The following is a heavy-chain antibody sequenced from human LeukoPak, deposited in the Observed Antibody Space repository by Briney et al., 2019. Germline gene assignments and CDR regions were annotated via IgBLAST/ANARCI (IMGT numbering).Heavy chain of an antibody. J-gene: IGHJ4*02. D-gene: IGHD5-24*01. CDR3: ARQMATRLYYFDY. V-gene: IGHV1-69*04. Sequence: RASVKVSCKASGGTFSSYAISWVRQAPGQGLEWMGRIIPIFGIANYAQKFQGRVTITADKSTSTAYMELSSLRSEDTAVYYCARQMATRLYYFDYWGQGTLVTVSS. CDR1: GGTFSSYA. CDR2: IIPIFGIA.